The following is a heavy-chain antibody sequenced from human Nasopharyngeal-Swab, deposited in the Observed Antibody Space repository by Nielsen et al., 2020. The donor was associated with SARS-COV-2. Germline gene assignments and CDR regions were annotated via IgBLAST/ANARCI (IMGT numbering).Heavy chain of an antibody. Sequence: GGSLRLSCAASGFTFSGYWMSWVRQVPGKGLEWVANIKQDASEMYYVDSVKGRFTISRDNSKNTLYLQMNSLRAEDTAVYYCARDLAVAGTSAEYFQHWGQGTLVTVSS. V-gene: IGHV3-7*01. CDR3: ARDLAVAGTSAEYFQH. J-gene: IGHJ1*01. CDR2: IKQDASEM. D-gene: IGHD6-19*01. CDR1: GFTFSGYW.